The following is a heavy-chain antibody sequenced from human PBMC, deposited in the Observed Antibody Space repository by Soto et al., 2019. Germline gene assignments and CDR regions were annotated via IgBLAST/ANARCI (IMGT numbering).Heavy chain of an antibody. CDR2: IIPIFGTT. D-gene: IGHD2-2*01. J-gene: IGHJ6*02. Sequence: SVKVSCKASGGTFSSYAISWVRQAPGQGLEWMGGIIPIFGTTNYAQKFQGRVTITADESTSTAYMELSSLRSEDTAVYYCARSTPIHNIVVVPAAPGWSDYYYYGMDVWGQGTTVTVSS. CDR3: ARSTPIHNIVVVPAAPGWSDYYYYGMDV. V-gene: IGHV1-69*13. CDR1: GGTFSSYA.